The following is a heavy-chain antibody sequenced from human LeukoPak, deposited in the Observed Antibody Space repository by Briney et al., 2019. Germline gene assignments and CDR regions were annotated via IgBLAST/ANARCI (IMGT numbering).Heavy chain of an antibody. D-gene: IGHD3-22*01. CDR3: ARVGYAYDSSGHYYFFDY. CDR1: GYTFTGYY. V-gene: IGHV1-2*02. Sequence: ASVKVSCKASGYTFTGYYMYWVRQAPGQGLEWMGWINPNSGGTNYAQKFQGRVTMTRDTSISTAYMELSRLRSDDTAVYYCARVGYAYDSSGHYYFFDYWGQGTLVTVSS. J-gene: IGHJ4*02. CDR2: INPNSGGT.